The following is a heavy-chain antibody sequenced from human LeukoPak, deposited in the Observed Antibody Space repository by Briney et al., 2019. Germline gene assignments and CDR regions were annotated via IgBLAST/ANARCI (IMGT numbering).Heavy chain of an antibody. Sequence: SVKVSCKASGGTFSSYAISWVRQAPGEGLEWMGGIIPIFGTANYAQKFQGRVTITADESTSTAYMELSSLRSEDTAVYYCARGRGPGYYYYMDVWGKGTTVTVSS. J-gene: IGHJ6*03. D-gene: IGHD1-26*01. CDR3: ARGRGPGYYYYMDV. CDR2: IIPIFGTA. CDR1: GGTFSSYA. V-gene: IGHV1-69*13.